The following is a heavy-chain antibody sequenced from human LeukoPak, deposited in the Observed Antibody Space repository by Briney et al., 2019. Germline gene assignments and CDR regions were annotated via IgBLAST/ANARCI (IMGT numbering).Heavy chain of an antibody. Sequence: AGVSLTLYCAASRFSFSTYGVTWVRQAPGKGLKWVTFTSYDRIIKYFADSVKGRFTGSRDNSKNTLYLQMDRLRPDDTAVYYCARVSAAAAHSYAFDVWGRGTLVTVSS. CDR2: TSYDRIIK. CDR3: ARVSAAAAHSYAFDV. J-gene: IGHJ3*01. CDR1: RFSFSTYG. V-gene: IGHV3-30*01. D-gene: IGHD2-2*01.